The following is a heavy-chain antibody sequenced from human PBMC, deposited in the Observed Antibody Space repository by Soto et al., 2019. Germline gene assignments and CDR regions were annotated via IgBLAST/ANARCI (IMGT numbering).Heavy chain of an antibody. V-gene: IGHV3-30-3*01. J-gene: IGHJ4*02. CDR2: ISYDGSNK. CDR1: GFTFSSYA. CDR3: AREGTMIVCTDY. Sequence: GGSLRLSCAASGFTFSSYAMHWVRQAPGKGLEWVAVISYDGSNKYYADSVKGRFTISRDNSKNTLYLQMNSLRAEDTTVYYCAREGTMIVCTDYWGQGTLVTVSS. D-gene: IGHD3-22*01.